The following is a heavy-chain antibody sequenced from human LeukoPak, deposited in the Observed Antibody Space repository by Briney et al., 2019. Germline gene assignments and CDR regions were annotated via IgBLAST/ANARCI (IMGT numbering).Heavy chain of an antibody. Sequence: GGSLRLSCAASGFTFSSYSMNWVRQAPGKGLEWVSSISSSSSYIYYADSVKGRFTISRDNAKKSLYLQMNSLRAEDTAVYYCARVRYDGSGYYSVYDYWGQGTLVTVSS. V-gene: IGHV3-21*01. CDR1: GFTFSSYS. CDR2: ISSSSSYI. J-gene: IGHJ4*02. CDR3: ARVRYDGSGYYSVYDY. D-gene: IGHD3-22*01.